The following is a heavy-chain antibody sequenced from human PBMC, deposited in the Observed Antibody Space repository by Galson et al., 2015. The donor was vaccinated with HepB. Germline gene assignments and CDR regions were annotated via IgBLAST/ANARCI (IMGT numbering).Heavy chain of an antibody. D-gene: IGHD3-3*01. CDR3: AKDGTYYDFWSGYYTGGLYYYYYMDV. J-gene: IGHJ6*03. V-gene: IGHV3-30*18. Sequence: SLRLSCAASGFTFSSYGMHWVRQAPGKGLEWVAVISYDGSNKYYADSVKGRFTISRDNSKNTLYLQMNSLRAEDTAVYYCAKDGTYYDFWSGYYTGGLYYYYYMDVWGKGTTVTVSS. CDR2: ISYDGSNK. CDR1: GFTFSSYG.